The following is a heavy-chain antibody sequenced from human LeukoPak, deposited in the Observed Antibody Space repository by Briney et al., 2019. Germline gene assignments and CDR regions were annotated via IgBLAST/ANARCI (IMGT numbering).Heavy chain of an antibody. Sequence: SETLSLTCTVSGGSISNYYWSWIRQPPGKGLEWIGYIYYSGSTNYNPSLKSRVTISVDTSKSQFSLKLSSVTTAGTAVYFCARKRYYYDSSGSRGAFDIWGQGTMDTVSS. V-gene: IGHV4-59*01. CDR3: ARKRYYYDSSGSRGAFDI. CDR2: IYYSGST. J-gene: IGHJ3*02. D-gene: IGHD3-22*01. CDR1: GGSISNYY.